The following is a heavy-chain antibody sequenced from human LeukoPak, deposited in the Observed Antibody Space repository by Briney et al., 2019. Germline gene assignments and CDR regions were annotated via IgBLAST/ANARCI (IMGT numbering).Heavy chain of an antibody. V-gene: IGHV4-30-2*01. J-gene: IGHJ4*02. CDR2: IYHSGST. D-gene: IGHD3-10*01. Sequence: SETLSLTCAVSGGSISSGGYSWSWIRQPPGKGLEWIGYIYHSGSTYYNPSLKSRVTISVDRSKNQFSLKLSSVTAADTAVYYCAWSLNYYGSGSYYNVFDYWGQGTLVTVSS. CDR1: GGSISSGGYS. CDR3: AWSLNYYGSGSYYNVFDY.